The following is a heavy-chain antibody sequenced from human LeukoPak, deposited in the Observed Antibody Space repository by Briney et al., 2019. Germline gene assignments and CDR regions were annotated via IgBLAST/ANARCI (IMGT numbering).Heavy chain of an antibody. Sequence: ASVKVSCKASGYTFTSYGISWVRQAPGQGLEWMGWISAYNGNTNYAQKLQGRVTMTTDTSTSTAYMELRSLRSDDTAVYYCAKDQFQLLTIYFDYWGQGTLVTVSS. J-gene: IGHJ4*02. CDR2: ISAYNGNT. V-gene: IGHV1-18*01. CDR1: GYTFTSYG. D-gene: IGHD2-2*01. CDR3: AKDQFQLLTIYFDY.